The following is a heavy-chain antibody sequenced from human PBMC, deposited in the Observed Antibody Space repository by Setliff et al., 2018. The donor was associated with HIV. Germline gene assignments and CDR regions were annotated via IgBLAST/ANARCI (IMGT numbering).Heavy chain of an antibody. CDR2: INHSGST. CDR3: ARVPVAGANWFDP. CDR1: GGSFSGYY. D-gene: IGHD2-21*01. V-gene: IGHV4-34*01. Sequence: PSETLSLTCAVYGGSFSGYYWSWIRQPPGKGLEWIGEINHSGSTNYNPSLKSRITISVDRSKNLFSLKLISVTAADQGVYYCARVPVAGANWFDPWGLGTLGTAPQ. J-gene: IGHJ5*02.